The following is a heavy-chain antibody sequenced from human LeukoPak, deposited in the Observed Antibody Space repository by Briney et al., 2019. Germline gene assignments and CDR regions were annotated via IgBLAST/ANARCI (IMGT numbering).Heavy chain of an antibody. Sequence: SETLSLTCTVSGGSISSYYWSWIRQPAGKGLEWVGRIYTSGSTNYNPSLKSRVTMSVDTSKNQFSLKLSSVIAADTAVYYCARASYCGGDCYYFDYWGQGTLVTVSS. CDR2: IYTSGST. CDR3: ARASYCGGDCYYFDY. J-gene: IGHJ4*02. D-gene: IGHD2-21*01. V-gene: IGHV4-4*07. CDR1: GGSISSYY.